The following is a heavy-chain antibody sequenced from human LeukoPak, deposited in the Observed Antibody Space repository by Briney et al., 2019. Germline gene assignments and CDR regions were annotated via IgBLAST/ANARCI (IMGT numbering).Heavy chain of an antibody. CDR3: AVEQQLLTTEAFDI. D-gene: IGHD6-13*01. V-gene: IGHV3-30-3*01. J-gene: IGHJ3*02. CDR2: ISYDGHNK. CDR1: GFTFSYYA. Sequence: GGSLRLSCAASGFTFSYYAIHWVRQAPGKGLEWVAVISYDGHNKYYADSVEGRFTISRDNPMNTLYLQMNSLRAEDTAVYYCAVEQQLLTTEAFDIWGQGTMVTVSS.